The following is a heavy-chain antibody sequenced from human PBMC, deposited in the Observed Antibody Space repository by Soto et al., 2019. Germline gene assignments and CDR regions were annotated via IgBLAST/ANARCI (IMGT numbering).Heavy chain of an antibody. V-gene: IGHV4-61*01. Sequence: LETLSLTCTVSGGSVSSGSYYWSWIRQPPGKGLEWIGYIYYSGSTNYNPSLKSRVTISVDTSKNQFSLKLSSVTAADTAVYYCARLPYYYDSSGYYYGSDYWGQGTLVTVSS. CDR1: GGSVSSGSYY. J-gene: IGHJ4*02. CDR2: IYYSGST. D-gene: IGHD3-22*01. CDR3: ARLPYYYDSSGYYYGSDY.